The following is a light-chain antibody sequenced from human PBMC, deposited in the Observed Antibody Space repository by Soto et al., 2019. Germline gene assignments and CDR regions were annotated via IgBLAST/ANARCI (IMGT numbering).Light chain of an antibody. CDR2: SAS. CDR3: QQYNNWART. Sequence: EIVMTQSPATLSVSPGERATLSCRASQSVSNTLSWYQQKPGQAPRLLMYSASTRATGIPARFSGSGSGTEFTLTISSLQSADFAVYFCQQYNNWARTFGQGTKVHI. CDR1: QSVSNT. V-gene: IGKV3D-15*01. J-gene: IGKJ1*01.